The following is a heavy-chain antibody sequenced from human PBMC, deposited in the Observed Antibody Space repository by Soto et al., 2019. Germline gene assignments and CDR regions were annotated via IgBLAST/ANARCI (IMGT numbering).Heavy chain of an antibody. Sequence: TPGKGLEWIGSMYYSGSTDYNPSLKSRVTISVDTSKNQFSLKVSSVTATDTAVYYCARRGNYGHYYYGLDVWGQGTTVTVSS. D-gene: IGHD3-10*01. CDR3: ARRGNYGHYYYGLDV. J-gene: IGHJ6*02. CDR2: MYYSGST. V-gene: IGHV4-39*01.